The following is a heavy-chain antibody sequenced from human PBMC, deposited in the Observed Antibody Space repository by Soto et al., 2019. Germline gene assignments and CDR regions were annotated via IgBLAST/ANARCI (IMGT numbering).Heavy chain of an antibody. V-gene: IGHV4-38-2*02. CDR1: GYSISSGYY. CDR3: AREKLVATQFDY. CDR2: IYHSGST. J-gene: IGHJ4*02. Sequence: PSETLSLTCAVSGYSISSGYYWGWIRQPPGKGLEWIGSIYHSGSTYYNPSLKSRVTISVDTSKNQFSLKLSSVTAADTAVYYCAREKLVATQFDYWGQGTLVTV. D-gene: IGHD5-12*01.